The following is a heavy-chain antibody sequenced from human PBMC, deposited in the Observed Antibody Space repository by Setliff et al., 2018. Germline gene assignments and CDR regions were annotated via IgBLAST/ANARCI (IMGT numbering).Heavy chain of an antibody. D-gene: IGHD3-22*01. Sequence: GGSLRLSCTASGLIFSNYAMTWVRQAPGKGLEWVSLIYGSASGERTYYADSVKGRFTISRDNSKNTLFLEMNSLRTEDTAVYYCAKGQGQYYDSSGYYGRVLDYWGQGTLVTVSS. V-gene: IGHV3-23*05. CDR3: AKGQGQYYDSSGYYGRVLDY. CDR1: GLIFSNYA. CDR2: IYGSASGERT. J-gene: IGHJ4*02.